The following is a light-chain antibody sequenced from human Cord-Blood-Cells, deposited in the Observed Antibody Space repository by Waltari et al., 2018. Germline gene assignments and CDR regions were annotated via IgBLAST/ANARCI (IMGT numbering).Light chain of an antibody. J-gene: IGLJ2*01. CDR1: SSDAGRSNL. Sequence: QSALTQPASEYGSPGRPIPLSCTGTSSDAGRSNLVSWYPQHPGKAPELMIYEGSKRPTGGSNRFSGSKSGNTASLTISGLQAEDEADYYCCSYAGSSTLVFGGGTKLTVL. CDR2: EGS. CDR3: CSYAGSSTLV. V-gene: IGLV2-23*01.